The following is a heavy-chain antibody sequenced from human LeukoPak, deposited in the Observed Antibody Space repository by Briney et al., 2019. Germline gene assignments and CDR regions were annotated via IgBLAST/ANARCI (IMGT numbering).Heavy chain of an antibody. CDR3: ARDSFNSGQALGIEGSGWYSAFDI. CDR2: INQHGSEK. CDR1: GDTFGRYW. J-gene: IGHJ3*02. D-gene: IGHD6-19*01. Sequence: PGGSLRLSCAAPGDTFGRYWMSWVRQAPGKGLEWVANINQHGSEKYYGDSVKGRFTISRDNAKNSLYLQMNSLRAEDTAVYYCARDSFNSGQALGIEGSGWYSAFDIWGQGTMVTVSS. V-gene: IGHV3-7*03.